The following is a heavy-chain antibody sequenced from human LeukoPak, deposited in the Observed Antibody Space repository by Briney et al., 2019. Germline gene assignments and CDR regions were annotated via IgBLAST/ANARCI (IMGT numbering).Heavy chain of an antibody. CDR2: ISSSGSTI. J-gene: IGHJ4*02. V-gene: IGHV3-11*04. D-gene: IGHD5-12*01. CDR3: SRGGSSRHDQFEY. CDR1: GFTFSDYY. Sequence: GGSLILSCAASGFTFSDYYMSWIRQAPGKGLEWVSYISSSGSTIYYAGSVKGRFTISRDNAKNSLDLQMYSRRAADAAAYYCSRGGSSRHDQFEYWGQGPLVTVSS.